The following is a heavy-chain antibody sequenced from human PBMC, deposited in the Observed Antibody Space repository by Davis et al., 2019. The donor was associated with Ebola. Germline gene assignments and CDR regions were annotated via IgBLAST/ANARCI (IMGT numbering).Heavy chain of an antibody. CDR3: VSRDTSGYYFRDY. D-gene: IGHD3-22*01. J-gene: IGHJ4*02. Sequence: GGSLRLSCAASGFTVSSNYMSWVRQAPGKGLEWVSVIYSGGSTYYADSVKGRFTISRDNSKNTLYLQMNSLRAEDSAVYYCVSRDTSGYYFRDYWGQGTLVTVSS. V-gene: IGHV3-66*01. CDR1: GFTVSSNY. CDR2: IYSGGST.